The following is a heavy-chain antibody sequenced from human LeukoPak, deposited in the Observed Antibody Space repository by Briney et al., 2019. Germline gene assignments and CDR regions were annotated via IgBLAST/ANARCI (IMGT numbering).Heavy chain of an antibody. CDR1: GYTFTSYG. J-gene: IGHJ4*02. CDR2: INPIFGTA. D-gene: IGHD3/OR15-3a*01. CDR3: ARSRDWDPFDY. Sequence: GASVKVSCKASGYTFTSYGISWVRQAPGQGLEWMGGINPIFGTANYAQKFQGRVTITADKSTSTAYMELSSLRSEDTAVYYCARSRDWDPFDYWGQGTLVTVSS. V-gene: IGHV1-69*06.